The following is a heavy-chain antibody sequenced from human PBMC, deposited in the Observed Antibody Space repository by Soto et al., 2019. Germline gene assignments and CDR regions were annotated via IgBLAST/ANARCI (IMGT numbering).Heavy chain of an antibody. CDR2: IKQDGSEK. CDR3: AREWFGEFNVRYLDY. V-gene: IGHV3-7*01. D-gene: IGHD3-10*01. Sequence: GGSLRLSCAASGFTFSSYWMSWVRQAPGKGLEWVANIKQDGSEKYYVDSVKGRFTISRDNAKNSLYLQMNSLRAEDTAVYYCAREWFGEFNVRYLDYWGQGTLVTVSS. CDR1: GFTFSSYW. J-gene: IGHJ4*02.